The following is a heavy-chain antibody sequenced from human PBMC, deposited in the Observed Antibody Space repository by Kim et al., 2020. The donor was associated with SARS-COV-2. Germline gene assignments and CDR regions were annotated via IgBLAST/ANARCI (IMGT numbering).Heavy chain of an antibody. J-gene: IGHJ4*02. CDR3: VNHKRSAWNFGS. V-gene: IGHV3-23*01. CDR1: GFTFSDCA. Sequence: GGSLRLSCAASGFTFSDCAMGWVRQAPGEGLEWVSSISSSGVSTYYAVSVKGRFTISRDNSKNTLYLQMNSLRADDTAIYYCVNHKRSAWNFGSWGQGTLVTVSS. CDR2: ISSSGVST. D-gene: IGHD3-3*01.